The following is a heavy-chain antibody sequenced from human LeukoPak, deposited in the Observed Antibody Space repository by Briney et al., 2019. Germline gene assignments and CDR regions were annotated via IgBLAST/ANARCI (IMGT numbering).Heavy chain of an antibody. CDR3: TRDGGYSNYIGDRSRRWFDP. D-gene: IGHD4-11*01. Sequence: PSETLSLTCIVSSGSISTGGYYWSWLRQHPGKGLEWVGYIYYSGSTYYNPSLKSRVTISVDTSKNQFSLKLSSVTAADAGVYYCTRDGGYSNYIGDRSRRWFDPWGQGTLVTVSS. J-gene: IGHJ5*02. CDR2: IYYSGST. V-gene: IGHV4-31*03. CDR1: SGSISTGGYY.